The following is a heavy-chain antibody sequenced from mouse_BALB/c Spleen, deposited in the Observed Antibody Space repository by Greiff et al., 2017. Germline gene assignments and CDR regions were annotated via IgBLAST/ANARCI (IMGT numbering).Heavy chain of an antibody. D-gene: IGHD1-1*01. V-gene: IGHV5-6-5*01. CDR3: ARGPYYYGSSSAWFAY. CDR1: GFTFSSYA. J-gene: IGHJ3*01. Sequence: EVKLMESGGGLVKPGGSLKLSCAASGFTFSSYAMSWVRQTPEKRLEWVASISSGGSTYYPDSVKGRFTISRDNARNILYLQMSSLRSEDTAMYYCARGPYYYGSSSAWFAYWGQGTLVTVSA. CDR2: ISSGGST.